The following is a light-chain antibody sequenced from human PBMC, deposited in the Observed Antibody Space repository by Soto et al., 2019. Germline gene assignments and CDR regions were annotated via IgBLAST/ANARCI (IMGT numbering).Light chain of an antibody. CDR1: QSVSSY. CDR2: DAS. Sequence: EILLTQSPAHMSLSPGERATLSCRASQSVSSYLAWYQQKPGQAPRLLIYDASNRATGIPARFSGSGSGTDFTLTISSLEPEDFAVYYCQQYGSSTRWTFGQGTKVDIK. V-gene: IGKV3-11*01. J-gene: IGKJ1*01. CDR3: QQYGSSTRWT.